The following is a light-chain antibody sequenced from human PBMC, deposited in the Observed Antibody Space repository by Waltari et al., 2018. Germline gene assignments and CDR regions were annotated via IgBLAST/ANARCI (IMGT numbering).Light chain of an antibody. CDR3: QQYYITPYT. Sequence: DIVMTQSPDSLAVSLGERATINCKSSQSVLYSSNNKNQLAWYQQKPGQPPKLLIYWASTRESGVPDRFSGSGSGTDFTLTISSLQAEDVAVYYCQQYYITPYTLGQGTKLEIK. J-gene: IGKJ2*01. CDR1: QSVLYSSNNKNQ. CDR2: WAS. V-gene: IGKV4-1*01.